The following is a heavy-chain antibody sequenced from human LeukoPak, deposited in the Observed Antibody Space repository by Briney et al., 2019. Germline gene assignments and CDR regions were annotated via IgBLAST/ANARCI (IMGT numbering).Heavy chain of an antibody. D-gene: IGHD4-23*01. J-gene: IGHJ5*02. Sequence: GESLKISCKGSGYSFTSYWIGWVRQMPGKGLEWMGIIYPGDSDTRYSPSFQGQVTISADKSISTAYLQWSSLKASDTAMYYCARTPPDYGCNSEPGWFDPWGQGTLVTVSS. CDR3: ARTPPDYGCNSEPGWFDP. CDR2: IYPGDSDT. CDR1: GYSFTSYW. V-gene: IGHV5-51*01.